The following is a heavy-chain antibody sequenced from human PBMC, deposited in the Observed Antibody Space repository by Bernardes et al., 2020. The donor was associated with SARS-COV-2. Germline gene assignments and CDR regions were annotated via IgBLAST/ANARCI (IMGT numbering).Heavy chain of an antibody. V-gene: IGHV3-23*01. CDR2: VSGRGDT. J-gene: IGHJ4*02. Sequence: GGSLRLSCTTSGFTLDMFAMSWVRQVPGTGLQWFSGVSGRGDTYYADSVKGRFIISRDSSKNILFLQMNDLRAEDTAVYYCAKDYCGGDCDFFDYWGQGTVVNVSS. D-gene: IGHD2-21*02. CDR3: AKDYCGGDCDFFDY. CDR1: GFTLDMFA.